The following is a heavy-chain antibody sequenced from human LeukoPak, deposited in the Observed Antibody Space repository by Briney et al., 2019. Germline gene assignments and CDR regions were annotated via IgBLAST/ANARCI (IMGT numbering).Heavy chain of an antibody. CDR3: VRGGAVAGRFEA. Sequence: GGSLRLSCAASGFPFNSQTMSWVRQAPGKGLEWVAKMKEDGSDVKYVDSVRGRFTISRDNAKDSLFLEMNSLRDDDTAVYYCVRGGAVAGRFEARGQGTQVTVSS. J-gene: IGHJ5*02. V-gene: IGHV3-7*01. D-gene: IGHD6-19*01. CDR1: GFPFNSQT. CDR2: MKEDGSDV.